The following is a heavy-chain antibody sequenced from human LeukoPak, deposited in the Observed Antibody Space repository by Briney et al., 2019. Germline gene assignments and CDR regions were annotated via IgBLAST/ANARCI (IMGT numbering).Heavy chain of an antibody. CDR3: ARSRRGSGWYYY. J-gene: IGHJ4*02. Sequence: SETLSLTCTVSGGSISSYYWSWIRQPPGEGLERIGYIYYSGSTNYNPSLKSRVTISVDTSKNQFSLKLSSVTAADTAVYYCARSRRGSGWYYYWGQGTLVTVSS. D-gene: IGHD6-19*01. CDR2: IYYSGST. V-gene: IGHV4-59*08. CDR1: GGSISSYY.